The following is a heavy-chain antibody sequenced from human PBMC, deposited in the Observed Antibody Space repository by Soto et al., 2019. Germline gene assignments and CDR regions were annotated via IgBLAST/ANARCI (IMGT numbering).Heavy chain of an antibody. CDR1: GYTFTSYY. D-gene: IGHD3-9*01. CDR3: ARERVSRYFDSVNYYGRDV. CDR2: INPSGGST. Sequence: GASVKVSCKASGYTFTSYYMHWVRQAPGQGLEWLGIINPSGGSTSYAQKFQGRVTMTRDTSTSTVYMELSSLRFEDTAVYYCARERVSRYFDSVNYYGRDVRG. V-gene: IGHV1-46*01. J-gene: IGHJ6*02.